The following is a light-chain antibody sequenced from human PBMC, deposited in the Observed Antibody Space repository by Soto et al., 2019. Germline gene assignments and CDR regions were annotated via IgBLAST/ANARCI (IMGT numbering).Light chain of an antibody. CDR3: SSYTSSSSLLDV. Sequence: QSVLTQPASVSGSPGQSITISCTGTSSDVGGYNYVSWYQQHPGKAPKLMIYGVSNRPSGVSNRFSGSKSGNTASLTISGLQAEDEADYYCSSYTSSSSLLDVFGTGTKLTVL. V-gene: IGLV2-14*01. CDR1: SSDVGGYNY. J-gene: IGLJ1*01. CDR2: GVS.